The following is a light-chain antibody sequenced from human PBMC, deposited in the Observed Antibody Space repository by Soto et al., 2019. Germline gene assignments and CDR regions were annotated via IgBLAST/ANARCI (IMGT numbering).Light chain of an antibody. CDR3: QKYKSVPL. CDR2: AAY. CDR1: QGIGND. Sequence: DIQMTQSPSSLSASVGDRVTITCRASQGIGNDIAWYQQKPGKAPKILISAAYTLQSGVPSRYSGSGSGTDFTLTISSLQPEDVATYSCQKYKSVPLFGPETKVDIK. V-gene: IGKV1-27*01. J-gene: IGKJ3*01.